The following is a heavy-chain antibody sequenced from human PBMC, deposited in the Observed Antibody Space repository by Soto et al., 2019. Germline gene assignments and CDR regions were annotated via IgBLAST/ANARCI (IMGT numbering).Heavy chain of an antibody. CDR2: IYYSGST. V-gene: IGHV4-59*08. D-gene: IGHD3-16*02. CDR1: GGSISNYY. CDR3: ARFYDYVWGSYRSSAYYFDY. J-gene: IGHJ4*02. Sequence: PSETLSLTCTVSGGSISNYYWSWIRQPPGKGLEWIGYIYYSGSTNYNPSLKSRVTISVDTSKNQFSLKLSSVTAADTAVYYCARFYDYVWGSYRSSAYYFDYWGQGTLVTVSS.